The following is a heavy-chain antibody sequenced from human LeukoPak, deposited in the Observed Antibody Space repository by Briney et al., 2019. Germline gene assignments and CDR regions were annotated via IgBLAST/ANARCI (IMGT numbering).Heavy chain of an antibody. CDR2: ISSSSSYI. CDR3: ARERTIFGVLYGMDV. J-gene: IGHJ6*02. D-gene: IGHD3-3*01. CDR1: GFTFSSYR. Sequence: PGGSLRLSCAASGFTFSSYRMTWVRQAPGKGLEWVSSISSSSSYIYYADSVKGRFTISRDNAKNSLYLQMNSLRAEDTAVYYCARERTIFGVLYGMDVWGQGTTVTVSS. V-gene: IGHV3-21*01.